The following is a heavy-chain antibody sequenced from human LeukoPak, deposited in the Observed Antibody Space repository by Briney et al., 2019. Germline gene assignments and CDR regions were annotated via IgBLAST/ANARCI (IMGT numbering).Heavy chain of an antibody. D-gene: IGHD3-9*01. J-gene: IGHJ4*02. V-gene: IGHV4-39*07. CDR3: AREGEHYDILTGYYTRGYFDY. CDR2: IYYSGST. Sequence: SETLSLTCTVSGGSISSSSYYWGWIRQPPGKGLEWIGSIYYSGSTYYNPSLKSRVTISVDTSKNQFSLKLSSVTAADTAVYYCAREGEHYDILTGYYTRGYFDYWGQGTLVTVSS. CDR1: GGSISSSSYY.